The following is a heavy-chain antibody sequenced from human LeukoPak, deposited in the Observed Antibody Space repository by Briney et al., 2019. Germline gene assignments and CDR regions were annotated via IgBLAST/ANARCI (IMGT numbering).Heavy chain of an antibody. D-gene: IGHD2-15*01. Sequence: GGSLRLSCQASGFPFSTFPMSWVRQAPGKGLEWVSVICANDGNTYYADAVKGRFTISRDNSKDTLYLQMDSLRAEDTAVYYCAKGSGSSCYSPCDYWGQGILVTVSS. CDR1: GFPFSTFP. CDR2: ICANDGNT. V-gene: IGHV3-23*01. J-gene: IGHJ4*02. CDR3: AKGSGSSCYSPCDY.